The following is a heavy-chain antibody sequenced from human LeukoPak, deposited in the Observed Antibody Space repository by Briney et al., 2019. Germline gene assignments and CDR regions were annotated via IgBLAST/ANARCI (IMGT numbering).Heavy chain of an antibody. V-gene: IGHV3-43D*03. CDR2: ISWDGGST. Sequence: GGSLRLSCAASGFTFDDYAMHWVRQAPGKGLEWVSLISWDGGSTYYADSVKGRFTISRDNSKNSLYLQMNSLRAEDTALYYCARGGYRRGGAFDIWGQGTMVTVSS. D-gene: IGHD3-22*01. J-gene: IGHJ3*02. CDR3: ARGGYRRGGAFDI. CDR1: GFTFDDYA.